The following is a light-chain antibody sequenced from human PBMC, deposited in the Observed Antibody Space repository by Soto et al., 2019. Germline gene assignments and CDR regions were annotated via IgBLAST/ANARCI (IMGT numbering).Light chain of an antibody. V-gene: IGKV1-27*01. J-gene: IGKJ1*01. CDR1: QGISNY. CDR3: QKYNSATWT. CDR2: AAS. Sequence: DIKITQSPSSLSASVGDRVTITCRASQGISNYLAWYEQKPGKVPKLLIYAASTLQSGVPSRFSGSGSGTDFTLTISSLQPEDVATYYCQKYNSATWTFGQGTKVDIK.